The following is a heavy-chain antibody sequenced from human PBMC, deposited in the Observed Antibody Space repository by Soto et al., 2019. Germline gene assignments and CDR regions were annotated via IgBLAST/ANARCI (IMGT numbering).Heavy chain of an antibody. CDR3: ARIREQQIFFDH. V-gene: IGHV4-61*01. J-gene: IGHJ4*02. CDR1: GDSVSSVNSF. D-gene: IGHD1-26*01. CDR2: VYYSGNT. Sequence: PSETLSLTCTVSGDSVSSVNSFWSWIRQPPGKGLEWIGYVYYSGNTNYNPSLKSQVTISVDTSKNQFSLKVNSVTAADTAVYYCARIREQQIFFDHLGQGILVTVSS.